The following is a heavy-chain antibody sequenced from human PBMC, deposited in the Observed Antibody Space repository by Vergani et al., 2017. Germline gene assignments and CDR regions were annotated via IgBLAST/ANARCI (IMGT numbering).Heavy chain of an antibody. V-gene: IGHV1-69*04. Sequence: QVQLVQSGAEVKKPGSSVKVSCKASGGTFSSYTISWVRQAPGQGLEWMGRSIPILGIANYAKKFQSRVTSTADKSTSTAYIELSSLRSEDTAVYYCARDGAVTPGNNWFDPWGQGTLVTVSS. CDR1: GGTFSSYT. D-gene: IGHD4-23*01. J-gene: IGHJ5*02. CDR2: SIPILGIA. CDR3: ARDGAVTPGNNWFDP.